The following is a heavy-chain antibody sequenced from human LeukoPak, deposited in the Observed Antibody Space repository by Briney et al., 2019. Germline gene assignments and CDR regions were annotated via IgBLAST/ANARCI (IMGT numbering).Heavy chain of an antibody. Sequence: SETLSLTCAVYGGSFSGYYWSWIRQPPGKGLEWIGEINHSGSTNYNPSLKSRVTISVDTSKNQFSLKLSSVTAADTAVYYCARRPLSYGLDYWGQGTLVTVSS. D-gene: IGHD3-10*01. J-gene: IGHJ4*02. CDR3: ARRPLSYGLDY. V-gene: IGHV4-34*01. CDR1: GGSFSGYY. CDR2: INHSGST.